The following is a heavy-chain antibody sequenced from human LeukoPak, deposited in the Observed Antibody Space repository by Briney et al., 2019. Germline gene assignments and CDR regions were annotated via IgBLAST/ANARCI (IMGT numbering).Heavy chain of an antibody. CDR1: GGSISSGGYY. CDR3: ARYPSGYSYGGWFDP. V-gene: IGHV4-31*03. Sequence: SETLSLTCTVSGGSISSGGYYWSWIRQYPGKGLEWIGYIYYSGSTYYNPSLKSRVTISVDTSKNQFSLKLSSVTAADTAVYYCARYPSGYSYGGWFDPWGQGTLVTVSP. CDR2: IYYSGST. D-gene: IGHD5-18*01. J-gene: IGHJ5*02.